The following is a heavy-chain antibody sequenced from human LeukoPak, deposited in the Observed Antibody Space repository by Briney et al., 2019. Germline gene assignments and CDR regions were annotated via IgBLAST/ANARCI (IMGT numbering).Heavy chain of an antibody. D-gene: IGHD3-10*01. CDR1: GGSFSGYY. Sequence: SETLSLTCAVYGGSFSGYYWSWIRQPQRKGPEWIGEINHSGSTNYNPSLKSRVTISVDTSKNQFSLKLSSVTAADTAVYYCARGTYYYGSGSYFRDYWGQGTLVTVSS. CDR2: INHSGST. V-gene: IGHV4-34*01. CDR3: ARGTYYYGSGSYFRDY. J-gene: IGHJ4*02.